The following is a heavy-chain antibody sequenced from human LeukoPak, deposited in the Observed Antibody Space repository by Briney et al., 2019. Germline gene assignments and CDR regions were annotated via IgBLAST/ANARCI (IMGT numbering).Heavy chain of an antibody. CDR2: IYTSGST. Sequence: ASETLSLTCTVSGGSISSYYWSWIRQPAGKGLEWIWRIYTSGSTNYNPSLKSRVTMSVDTSKNQFSLKLSSVTAADTAVYYCARALTIFGVVIPDAFDIWGQGTMVTVSS. CDR3: ARALTIFGVVIPDAFDI. V-gene: IGHV4-4*07. D-gene: IGHD3-3*01. J-gene: IGHJ3*02. CDR1: GGSISSYY.